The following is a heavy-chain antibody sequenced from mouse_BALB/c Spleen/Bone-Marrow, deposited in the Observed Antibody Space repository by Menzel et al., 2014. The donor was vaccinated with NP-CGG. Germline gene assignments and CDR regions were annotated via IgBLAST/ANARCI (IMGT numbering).Heavy chain of an antibody. CDR3: ARGYDYGFAY. CDR2: ISSGSSTI. J-gene: IGHJ3*01. D-gene: IGHD2-4*01. Sequence: EVQLQESGGGLVQPGGSRKLSCAASGFTFSSFGMHWVRQAPEKGLEWVAYISSGSSTIYYADTVKGRFTISRDNPKNTLFLQMTSLRSEDTAMYYCARGYDYGFAYWGQGTLVTVPA. V-gene: IGHV5-17*02. CDR1: GFTFSSFG.